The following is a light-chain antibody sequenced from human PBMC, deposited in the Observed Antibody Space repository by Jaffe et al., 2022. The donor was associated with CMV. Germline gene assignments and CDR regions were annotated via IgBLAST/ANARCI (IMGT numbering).Light chain of an antibody. V-gene: IGKV3-20*01. CDR1: QGVSSF. J-gene: IGKJ5*01. CDR3: QQYGSSPIT. Sequence: EVVLTQSPDTLSLSPGGRATLSCRAGQGVSSFLAWYQHKPGQAPRLLIYGASSRATGIPDRFSGSESGTDFTLTISRLEPEDFAVYYCQQYGSSPITFGQGTRLEIK. CDR2: GAS.